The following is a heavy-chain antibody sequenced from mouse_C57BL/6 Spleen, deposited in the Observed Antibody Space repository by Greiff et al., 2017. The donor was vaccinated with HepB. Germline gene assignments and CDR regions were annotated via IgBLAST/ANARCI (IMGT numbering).Heavy chain of an antibody. D-gene: IGHD4-1*02. V-gene: IGHV14-3*01. Sequence: VQLQQSVAELVRPGASVKLSCTASGFNIKNTYMPWVKQRPEQGLEWIGRIDPANGNTKYAPKFQGKATITADTSSNTAYLQLSSLTSEDTAMYYCARDPTGTNAMDYRGQGSSVTVSS. CDR3: ARDPTGTNAMDY. J-gene: IGHJ4*01. CDR2: IDPANGNT. CDR1: GFNIKNTY.